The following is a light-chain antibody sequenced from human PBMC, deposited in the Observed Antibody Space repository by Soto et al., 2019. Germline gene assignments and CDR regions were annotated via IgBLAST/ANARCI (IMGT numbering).Light chain of an antibody. CDR3: SSYTTSNTYV. Sequence: QSALTQPPSVSGSPGQSVAISCTGTSSDVGSYNRVSWYQQPPGTAPKLMIFDVSNRPSGVPDRFSGSKTGNTASLTISGFQAEDEAYYYCSSYTTSNTYVFGTGTKVTVL. CDR2: DVS. V-gene: IGLV2-18*02. J-gene: IGLJ1*01. CDR1: SSDVGSYNR.